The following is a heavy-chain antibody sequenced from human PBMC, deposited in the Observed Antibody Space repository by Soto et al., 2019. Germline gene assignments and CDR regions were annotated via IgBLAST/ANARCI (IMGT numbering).Heavy chain of an antibody. J-gene: IGHJ3*02. CDR3: AGERVYCSGGSCSQAFDI. V-gene: IGHV4-59*01. CDR1: GGSISSYY. Sequence: PSETLSLTCTVSGGSISSYYWSWIRQPPGKGLEWIGYIYYSGSTNYNPSLKSRVTISVDTSKNQFSLKLSSVTAADTAVYYCAGERVYCSGGSCSQAFDIRAQGTMVTVSS. CDR2: IYYSGST. D-gene: IGHD2-15*01.